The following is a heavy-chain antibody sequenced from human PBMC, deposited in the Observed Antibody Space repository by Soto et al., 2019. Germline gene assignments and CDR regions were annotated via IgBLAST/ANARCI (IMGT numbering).Heavy chain of an antibody. D-gene: IGHD6-13*01. J-gene: IGHJ4*02. Sequence: EVQLVESGGGLVKPGGSLRLSCAASGFTFSSYSMNWVRQAPGKGLEWVSSISSSSTYIYYADSVKGRFTISRDNAKNSLYAQMNSLRAEDTAVYYCARAVAAASDYWGQGTLVTVSS. V-gene: IGHV3-21*01. CDR1: GFTFSSYS. CDR2: ISSSSTYI. CDR3: ARAVAAASDY.